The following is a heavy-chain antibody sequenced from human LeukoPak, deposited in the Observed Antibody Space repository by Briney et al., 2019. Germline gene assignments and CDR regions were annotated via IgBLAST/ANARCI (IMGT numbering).Heavy chain of an antibody. D-gene: IGHD3-22*01. V-gene: IGHV3-23*01. J-gene: IGHJ3*02. CDR1: GFTFSNAW. Sequence: PGGSLRLSCAASGFTFSNAWMSWVRQAPGKGLEWVSAISGSGGSTYYADSVKGRFTISRDNSKNTLYLQMNSLRAEDTAVYYCAKFEGYYDSSGYPDAFDIWGQGTMVTVSS. CDR2: ISGSGGST. CDR3: AKFEGYYDSSGYPDAFDI.